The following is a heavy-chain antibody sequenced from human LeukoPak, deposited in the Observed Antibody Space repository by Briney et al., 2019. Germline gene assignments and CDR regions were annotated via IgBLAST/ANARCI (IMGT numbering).Heavy chain of an antibody. D-gene: IGHD4-17*01. V-gene: IGHV3-15*01. CDR1: GFTFSNAW. CDR2: IKSKTDGGTT. Sequence: GGSLRLSCAASGFTFSNAWMSWVRQAPGKGLEWVGRIKSKTDGGTTDYAAPVKGRFTISRDDSKNTLYLQMNSLKTEDTAVYYCTTDSSYGDYDGLDYWGQGTLVTVSS. CDR3: TTDSSYGDYDGLDY. J-gene: IGHJ4*02.